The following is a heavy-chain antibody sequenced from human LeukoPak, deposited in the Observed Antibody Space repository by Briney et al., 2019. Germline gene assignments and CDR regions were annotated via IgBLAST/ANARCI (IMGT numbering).Heavy chain of an antibody. CDR3: ASGSPNGAATGIPFDY. CDR1: GGSFSGYY. D-gene: IGHD6-13*01. V-gene: IGHV4-34*09. Sequence: SETLSLTCAVYGGSFSGYYWSWIRQPPGKGLEWIGYIYYSGSTYYNPSLKSRVTISVDTSKNQFSLKLSSVTAADTAVYYCASGSPNGAATGIPFDYWGQGTLVTVSS. J-gene: IGHJ4*02. CDR2: IYYSGST.